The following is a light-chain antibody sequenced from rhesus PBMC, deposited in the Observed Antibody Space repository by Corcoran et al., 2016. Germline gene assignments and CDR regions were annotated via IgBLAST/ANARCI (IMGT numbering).Light chain of an antibody. Sequence: EIVMTQSPATLSLSPGERATLSCRASQSFSSSLAWYQQKPGQASKLLIFGASTRATGIPDRFSGSGSGTEFTLTISSLEPEDVGVYYWQQDYSWPRALTFGGGSKVELK. J-gene: IGKJ4*01. V-gene: IGKV3-42*01. CDR1: QSFSSS. CDR2: GAS. CDR3: QQDYSWPRALT.